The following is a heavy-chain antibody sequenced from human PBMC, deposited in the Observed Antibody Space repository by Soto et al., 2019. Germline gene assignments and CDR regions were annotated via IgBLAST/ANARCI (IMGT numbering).Heavy chain of an antibody. D-gene: IGHD3-9*01. CDR1: GFTFSSYA. CDR2: ISGSGGST. CDR3: AKRGQLGTPIYGLLALNYYYGMDV. J-gene: IGHJ6*02. Sequence: GGSLRLSCAASGFTFSSYAMSWVRQAPGKGQEWVSDISGSGGSTYYADSVKGRFTISRDNSKNTLYLQMNSLRAEDTAVYYCAKRGQLGTPIYGLLALNYYYGMDVWGQGTTVTVSS. V-gene: IGHV3-23*01.